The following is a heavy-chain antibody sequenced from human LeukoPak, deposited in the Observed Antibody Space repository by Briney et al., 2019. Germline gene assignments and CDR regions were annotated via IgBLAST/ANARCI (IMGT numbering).Heavy chain of an antibody. CDR2: IIPILGIA. V-gene: IGHV1-69*04. CDR3: ARDPAYYDSSGYYPTDAFDI. CDR1: GGTFSSYT. Sequence: GASVKVSCKASGGTFSSYTISWVRQAPGQGLEWMGRIIPILGIANYAQKFQGRVTITADKSTSTAYMELSSLRSDDTAVYYCARDPAYYDSSGYYPTDAFDIWGQGTMVTVSS. J-gene: IGHJ3*02. D-gene: IGHD3-22*01.